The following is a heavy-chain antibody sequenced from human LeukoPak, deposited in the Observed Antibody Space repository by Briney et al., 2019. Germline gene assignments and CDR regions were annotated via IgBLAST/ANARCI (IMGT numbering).Heavy chain of an antibody. CDR1: GGSFSGYY. J-gene: IGHJ4*02. CDR3: ARGRVSRLVWFGELLYGGYFDY. D-gene: IGHD3-10*01. Sequence: PSETLSLTCAVYGGSFSGYYWSWIRQPPGKGLEWIGEINHSGSTNYNPSLKSRVTISVDTSKNQFSLKLSSVTAADTAVYYCARGRVSRLVWFGELLYGGYFDYWGQGTLVTVSS. CDR2: INHSGST. V-gene: IGHV4-34*01.